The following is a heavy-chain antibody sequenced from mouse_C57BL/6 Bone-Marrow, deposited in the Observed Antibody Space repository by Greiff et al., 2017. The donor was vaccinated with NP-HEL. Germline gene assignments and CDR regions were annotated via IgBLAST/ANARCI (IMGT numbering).Heavy chain of an antibody. V-gene: IGHV1-64*01. CDR1: GYTFTSYW. CDR3: ASCYYGNYVSWYFDV. CDR2: IHPNRGST. Sequence: VQLQQSGAELVKPGASVKLSCKASGYTFTSYWMHWVKQRPGQGLEWIGMIHPNRGSTNYNEKFKSKATLTVDKSSSTAYMQLSSLTSEDSAVYYCASCYYGNYVSWYFDVWGTGTTVTVSS. D-gene: IGHD2-1*01. J-gene: IGHJ1*03.